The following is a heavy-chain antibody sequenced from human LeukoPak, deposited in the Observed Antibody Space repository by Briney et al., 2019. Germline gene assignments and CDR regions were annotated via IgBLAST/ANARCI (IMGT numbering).Heavy chain of an antibody. Sequence: GGSLRLSCAASGFTFSNAWMSWVRQAPGKGLEWVGRIKSKTDGGTTDYAAPVKGRFTISRDDSKNTLYLQMNSLKTEDTAVYYCTTVFRYDSSGWFSDFDYWGQGTLVTVSS. CDR1: GFTFSNAW. CDR2: IKSKTDGGTT. J-gene: IGHJ4*02. D-gene: IGHD3-22*01. V-gene: IGHV3-15*01. CDR3: TTVFRYDSSGWFSDFDY.